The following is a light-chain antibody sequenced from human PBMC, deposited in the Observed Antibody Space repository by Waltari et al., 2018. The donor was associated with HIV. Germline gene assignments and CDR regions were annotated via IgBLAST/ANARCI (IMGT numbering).Light chain of an antibody. CDR1: NIGSKT. CDR2: DDS. J-gene: IGLJ1*01. CDR3: QVWESSSSHSYV. V-gene: IGLV3-21*02. Sequence: SYVLTQPPSVSVAPGQTARISCGGNNIGSKTVHWYRQWPGQAPVLVVYDDSGRPSGIPERFSGSDSGNTATLTIGLVEAGDEADYYGQVWESSSSHSYVFGTGTTVTVL.